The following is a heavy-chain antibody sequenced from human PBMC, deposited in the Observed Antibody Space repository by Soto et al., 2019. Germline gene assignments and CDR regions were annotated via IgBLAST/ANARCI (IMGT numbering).Heavy chain of an antibody. CDR1: GGSISSSNYY. Sequence: SETLSLTCTVSGGSISSSNYYWAWIRQPPGKGLEWIGGIYHTGETYYNPSLTPRVTLSVDTSKNQFSLKLSSVTAADTAVYYCARGRPIRFDPWGQGTLVTVSS. J-gene: IGHJ5*02. CDR2: IYHTGET. CDR3: ARGRPIRFDP. V-gene: IGHV4-39*07.